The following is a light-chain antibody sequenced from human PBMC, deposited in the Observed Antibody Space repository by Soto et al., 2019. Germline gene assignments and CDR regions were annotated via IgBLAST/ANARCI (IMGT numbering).Light chain of an antibody. CDR2: KAS. CDR1: QSIHSW. V-gene: IGKV1-5*03. J-gene: IGKJ2*01. CDR3: HQYNAHSYT. Sequence: DFQMTQSPSTLSASVGDRVTITCRASQSIHSWLAWYQLKPGRAPKHLMYKASTLETGVPSRFSGSGSWTEFTLTFSSVQPDDFADYYFHQYNAHSYTFGQGTKVQIK.